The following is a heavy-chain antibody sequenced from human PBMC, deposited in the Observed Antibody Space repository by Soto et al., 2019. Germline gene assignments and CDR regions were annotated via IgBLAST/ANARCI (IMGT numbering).Heavy chain of an antibody. CDR1: GFTFSSYA. D-gene: IGHD3-10*01. CDR2: ISGSGGST. Sequence: EVQLLESGGGLVQPGGSLRLSCAASGFTFSSYAMSWVRQAPGKGLEWVSAISGSGGSTYYAASVKGRFPISRDNSRNTLYLQMNSLRAEDTAVYYCARALVRGVMVDYWGQGTLVTVSS. J-gene: IGHJ4*02. V-gene: IGHV3-23*01. CDR3: ARALVRGVMVDY.